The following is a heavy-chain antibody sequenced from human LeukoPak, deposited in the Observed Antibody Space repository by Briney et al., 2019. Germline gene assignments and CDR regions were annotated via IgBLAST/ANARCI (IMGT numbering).Heavy chain of an antibody. V-gene: IGHV3-30*02. J-gene: IGHJ3*02. D-gene: IGHD5-24*01. CDR3: AKARGDGYNDAFDM. CDR2: MRYDTNNK. Sequence: GGSLRLSCAASGFTFSKNGMHWVRQAPGKGLEWMALMRYDTNNKYHADSVKGRFTISGDNSKLYLQMNSLRDEDTAVYYCAKARGDGYNDAFDMWGQGTMVTVSS. CDR1: GFTFSKNG.